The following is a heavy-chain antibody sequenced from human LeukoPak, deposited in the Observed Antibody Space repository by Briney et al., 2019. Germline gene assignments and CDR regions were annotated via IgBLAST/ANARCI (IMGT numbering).Heavy chain of an antibody. D-gene: IGHD1-26*01. CDR3: ARGLGGSGSYFLTFDY. CDR1: GYTFPSYS. J-gene: IGHJ4*02. V-gene: IGHV1-18*01. CDR2: ISAYNGNT. Sequence: ASVKVSCKASGYTFPSYSINWVRQAPGQGLEWMGWISAYNGNTKYAQKLQGRVTMPTDTSTSTAYMELRSLRSDDTAVYYCARGLGGSGSYFLTFDYWGQGTLVTVSS.